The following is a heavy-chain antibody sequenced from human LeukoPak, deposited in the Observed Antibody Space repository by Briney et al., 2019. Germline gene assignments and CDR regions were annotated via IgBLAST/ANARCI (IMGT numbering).Heavy chain of an antibody. Sequence: GGSLRLSCAASGSSVSDYYMSWIRQTPGKGLEWVSYLSGTTGYTNSADSVKGRFTISRDNARNSLYLQMNSLRAEDTAVYYCARETSPNSGNYAYWGQGTLVTVPS. CDR2: LSGTTGYT. CDR1: GSSVSDYY. V-gene: IGHV3-11*06. J-gene: IGHJ4*02. CDR3: ARETSPNSGNYAY. D-gene: IGHD1-26*01.